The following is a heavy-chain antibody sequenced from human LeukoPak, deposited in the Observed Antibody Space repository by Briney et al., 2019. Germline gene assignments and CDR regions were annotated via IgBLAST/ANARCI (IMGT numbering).Heavy chain of an antibody. V-gene: IGHV1-2*02. CDR1: GYTFTGYY. CDR3: ARVGYSSGWPDFDY. CDR2: INPNSGGT. J-gene: IGHJ4*02. D-gene: IGHD6-19*01. Sequence: GASMKVSCKASGYTFTGYYMHWVRQAPGQGLEWMGWINPNSGGTNYAQKFQGRVTMTRDTSISTAYMELSRLRSDDTAVYYCARVGYSSGWPDFDYWGQGTLVTVSS.